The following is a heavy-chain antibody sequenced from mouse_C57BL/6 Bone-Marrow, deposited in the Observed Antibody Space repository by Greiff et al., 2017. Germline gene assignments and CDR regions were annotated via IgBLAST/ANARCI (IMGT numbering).Heavy chain of an antibody. Sequence: VQLQQSGGGLVKPGGSLKLSCAASGFTFSDYGMHWVRQAPEKGLEWVAYISSGSSTIYYADTVKGRFTISRDNAKNTLFLQMTSLRSEDTAMYYCARDSYYGSSRDYFDYWGQGTTLTVSS. CDR2: ISSGSSTI. CDR3: ARDSYYGSSRDYFDY. D-gene: IGHD1-1*01. J-gene: IGHJ2*01. V-gene: IGHV5-17*01. CDR1: GFTFSDYG.